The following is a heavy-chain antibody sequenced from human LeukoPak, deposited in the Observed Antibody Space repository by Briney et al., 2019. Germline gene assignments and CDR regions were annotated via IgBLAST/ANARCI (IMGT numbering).Heavy chain of an antibody. J-gene: IGHJ4*02. V-gene: IGHV3-66*01. CDR3: ARDLTAYFDY. CDR2: IYSGGST. Sequence: PGGSLRLSCAASGFTVSSNYMSWVRQAPGKGLEWVSVIYSGGSTYYADSVKGRFTISRDNSKKTLYLQMNSLRAEDTVVYYCARDLTAYFDYWGQGTLVTVSS. D-gene: IGHD3-16*01. CDR1: GFTVSSNY.